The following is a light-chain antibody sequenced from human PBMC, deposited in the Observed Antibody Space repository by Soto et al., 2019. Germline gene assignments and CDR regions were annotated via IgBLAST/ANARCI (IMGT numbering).Light chain of an antibody. J-gene: IGKJ3*01. CDR3: QKCDYLPI. CDR2: GAS. CDR1: HDITSY. Sequence: DIQMTQSPSSLSASVGDIVTITCQASHDITSYLNWYQHKPGKAPKLLIYGASILEAGVPSRFSGSVSGTDFTFTISLLQPEDVATYYCQKCDYLPIFGPGTTVDFK. V-gene: IGKV1-33*01.